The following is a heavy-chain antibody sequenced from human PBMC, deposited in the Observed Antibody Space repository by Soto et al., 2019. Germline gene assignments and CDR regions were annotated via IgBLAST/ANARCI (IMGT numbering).Heavy chain of an antibody. CDR3: ARKGPNWNYVLSFPGYDY. D-gene: IGHD1-7*01. Sequence: SETLSLTSAVYGGSSSPYYWSWIRQPPGKGMEWIGEINHSGSTNYNPSLKSRVTISVDTSKNQFSLKLSSVTAADTAVYYCARKGPNWNYVLSFPGYDYWGQGTLVTVSS. CDR2: INHSGST. J-gene: IGHJ4*02. CDR1: GGSSSPYY. V-gene: IGHV4-34*01.